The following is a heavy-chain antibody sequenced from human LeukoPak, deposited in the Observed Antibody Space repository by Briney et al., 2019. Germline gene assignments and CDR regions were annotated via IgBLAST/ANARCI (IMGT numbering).Heavy chain of an antibody. Sequence: PGGSLRLSCAASGFTFSNYNMNWVRQAPGKGLEWVSYISSSSTNIYYTDSVKGRFTIPRDNAKNPLSLQMNSLRAEDTAVYYCARDDTAVAGTELDYWGQGTLVTVSP. CDR3: ARDDTAVAGTELDY. D-gene: IGHD6-19*01. CDR1: GFTFSNYN. J-gene: IGHJ4*02. V-gene: IGHV3-21*01. CDR2: ISSSSTNI.